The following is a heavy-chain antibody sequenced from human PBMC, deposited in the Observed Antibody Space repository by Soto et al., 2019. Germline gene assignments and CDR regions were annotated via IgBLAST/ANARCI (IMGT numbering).Heavy chain of an antibody. J-gene: IGHJ6*02. CDR3: ASGKTRTARPSLRYYYYGLDV. CDR1: GGSFSGYY. D-gene: IGHD6-6*01. V-gene: IGHV4-34*01. Sequence: PSETLSLTCTIYGGSFSGYYWTWIRQPPGKWLEWIGEINHSGTTNYSPSLKRRVSISVDTSKDKFSLNLSSVTAADTAVYYCASGKTRTARPSLRYYYYGLDVWGQGXTVTVYS. CDR2: INHSGTT.